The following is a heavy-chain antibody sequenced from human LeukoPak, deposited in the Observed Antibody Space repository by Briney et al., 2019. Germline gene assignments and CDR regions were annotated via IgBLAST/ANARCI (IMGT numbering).Heavy chain of an antibody. J-gene: IGHJ4*02. V-gene: IGHV3-21*01. CDR3: ATGDGYKFDY. CDR2: ISSTSSYI. Sequence: GGSLRLSCAASGFTFTSYAMNWVRQAPGKGLEWVSSISSTSSYIYYADSVKGRFTISRDNAKNSLYLQMNSLRAEDTAVYYCATGDGYKFDYWGQGTVVTVSS. CDR1: GFTFTSYA. D-gene: IGHD5-24*01.